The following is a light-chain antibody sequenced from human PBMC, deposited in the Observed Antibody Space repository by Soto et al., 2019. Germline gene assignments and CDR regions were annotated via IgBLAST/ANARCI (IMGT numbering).Light chain of an antibody. CDR3: QQTNTFTVT. V-gene: IGKV3-15*01. J-gene: IGKJ5*01. CDR1: QSVSSN. CDR2: GAS. Sequence: EILMTQSPATLSVSPWEPATLSCRAIQSVSSNLAWYQQQPGPAPRLLIYGASTRATGIPARFSGIASGTDGTITFSSLKQEDGTTYDGQQTNTFTVTFGQGTRLEIK.